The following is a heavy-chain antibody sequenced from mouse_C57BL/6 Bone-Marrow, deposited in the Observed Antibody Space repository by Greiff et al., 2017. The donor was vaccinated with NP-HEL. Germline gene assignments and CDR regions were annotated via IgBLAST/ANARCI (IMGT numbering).Heavy chain of an antibody. Sequence: VKLQQPGAELVKPGASVKLSCKASGYNFTSYWMQWVKQRPGQGLEWIGEIDPSDSYTNYNQKFKGKATLTVDTSSSTAYMQLSSLTSEDSAVYYCARGYSNYLFFYYAMDYWGQGTSVTVSS. D-gene: IGHD2-5*01. CDR3: ARGYSNYLFFYYAMDY. J-gene: IGHJ4*01. CDR2: IDPSDSYT. CDR1: GYNFTSYW. V-gene: IGHV1-50*01.